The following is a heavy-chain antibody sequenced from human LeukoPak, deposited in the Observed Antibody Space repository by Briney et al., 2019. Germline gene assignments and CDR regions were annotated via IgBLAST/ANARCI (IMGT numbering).Heavy chain of an antibody. J-gene: IGHJ3*02. CDR1: GYTFTRYG. Sequence: GASVKVSCKASGYTFTRYGISWGRQATGQGLEWMGWISAYNGNTNYTQKLQGRVTMTTDTSTSTAYMELRSLRSDDTAVYYCARSYCDFWSSHAFDIWGQGTMVTVSS. D-gene: IGHD3-3*01. CDR2: ISAYNGNT. CDR3: ARSYCDFWSSHAFDI. V-gene: IGHV1-18*01.